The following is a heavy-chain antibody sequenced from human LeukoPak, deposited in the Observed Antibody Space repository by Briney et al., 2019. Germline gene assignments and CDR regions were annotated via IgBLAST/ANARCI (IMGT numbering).Heavy chain of an antibody. Sequence: GGSLRLSCAASGFTFSSYAMSWVRQAPGKGLEWVSAISGSGGSTYYADSVKGRFTISRDNSKNTLYLEMNSLRAEDTAVYYCARDFGGSGSMVRGVINWFDPWGQGTLVTVSS. D-gene: IGHD3-10*01. CDR1: GFTFSSYA. CDR2: ISGSGGST. V-gene: IGHV3-23*01. J-gene: IGHJ5*02. CDR3: ARDFGGSGSMVRGVINWFDP.